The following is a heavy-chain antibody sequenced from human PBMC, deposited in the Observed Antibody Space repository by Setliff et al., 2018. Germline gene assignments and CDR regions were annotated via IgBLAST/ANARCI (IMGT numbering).Heavy chain of an antibody. CDR3: RQAVVGRDVFDI. D-gene: IGHD1-1*01. CDR2: IDHSGGA. V-gene: IGHV4-34*01. Sequence: SETLSLTCTVYGGSFSNYYWSWIRQPPGKGLEWFGEIDHSGGANYNPSLESRVTMSVDTSKKEFSLKLTSVTAADTAMYYCRQAVVGRDVFDIWGQGTMVTVSS. J-gene: IGHJ3*02. CDR1: GGSFSNYY.